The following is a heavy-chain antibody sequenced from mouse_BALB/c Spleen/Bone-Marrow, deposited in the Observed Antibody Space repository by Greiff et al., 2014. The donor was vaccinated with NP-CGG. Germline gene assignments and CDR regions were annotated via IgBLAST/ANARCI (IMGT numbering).Heavy chain of an antibody. V-gene: IGHV14-3*02. CDR1: GSNIKDTY. D-gene: IGHD2-4*01. J-gene: IGHJ3*01. Sequence: EVQLQQSGAELVKPGASVKLSCTASGSNIKDTYMHWVKQKPEQGLEWIGRIDPANGNTKYDPKFQGKATITADTSSNTAYLQLSSLTSEDTAVYYCARRGLYYDYDAWFAYWGQGTLVTVSA. CDR3: ARRGLYYDYDAWFAY. CDR2: IDPANGNT.